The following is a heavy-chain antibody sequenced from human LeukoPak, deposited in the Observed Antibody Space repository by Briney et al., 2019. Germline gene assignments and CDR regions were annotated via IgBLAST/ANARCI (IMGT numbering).Heavy chain of an antibody. D-gene: IGHD3-16*01. J-gene: IGHJ4*02. Sequence: SQTLSLTCAISGDSVSSNSAVWLWIRQSPSRGLEWLEGTYYRSKWHNDYAVSVKSRMTINPETSKNQFSLHLNSVTPEDTAVYYCARHLDGGPDYWGQGTLVTVSS. CDR2: TYYRSKWHN. CDR3: ARHLDGGPDY. V-gene: IGHV6-1*01. CDR1: GDSVSSNSAV.